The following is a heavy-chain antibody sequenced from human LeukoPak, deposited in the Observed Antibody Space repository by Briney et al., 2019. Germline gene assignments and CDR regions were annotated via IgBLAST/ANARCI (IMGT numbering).Heavy chain of an antibody. CDR3: ARDNSVRDEAWWFNP. CDR1: GYTFTSNY. Sequence: ASVKVSCKAFGYTFTSNYIHWVRQAPGQGPERMGVISPSGGSTTYAQKFQGRVTLTRDMSTSTDYLELSSLRSEDTAVYYCARDNSVRDEAWWFNPWGQGTLVTVSS. V-gene: IGHV1-46*01. J-gene: IGHJ5*02. D-gene: IGHD5-24*01. CDR2: ISPSGGST.